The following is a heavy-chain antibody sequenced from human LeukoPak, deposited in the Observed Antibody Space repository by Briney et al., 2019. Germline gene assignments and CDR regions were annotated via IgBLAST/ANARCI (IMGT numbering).Heavy chain of an antibody. CDR3: ARDSSSPHFDY. J-gene: IGHJ4*02. CDR1: GFTVSSNY. V-gene: IGHV3-53*01. Sequence: GGSLRLSCAASGFTVSSNYMSWVRQAPGKGLEWVSVIYSGGSTYYADSVKGRFTISRDNSKNTLYLQMNGLRVEDTALYYCARDSSSPHFDYWGPGTLVTVSS. D-gene: IGHD2-2*01. CDR2: IYSGGST.